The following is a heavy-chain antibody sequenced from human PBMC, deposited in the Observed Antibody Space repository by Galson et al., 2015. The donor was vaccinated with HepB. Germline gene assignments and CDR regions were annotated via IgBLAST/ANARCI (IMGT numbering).Heavy chain of an antibody. CDR1: GYTFTSYA. J-gene: IGHJ3*02. Sequence: SVKVSCKASGYTFTSYAMNWVRQAPGQGLEWMGWINTNTGNPTYAQGFTGRFVFSLDTSVSTAYLQISSLKAEDTAVYYCARDNYYDSSGYFILHDAFDIWGQGTMVTVSS. CDR2: INTNTGNP. D-gene: IGHD3-22*01. V-gene: IGHV7-4-1*02. CDR3: ARDNYYDSSGYFILHDAFDI.